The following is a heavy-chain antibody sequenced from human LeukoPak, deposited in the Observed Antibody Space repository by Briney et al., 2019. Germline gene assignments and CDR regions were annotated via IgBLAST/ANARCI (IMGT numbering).Heavy chain of an antibody. D-gene: IGHD2-15*01. CDR3: ARVGVVVAATWQAPHNWFDP. CDR2: INHSGST. Sequence: PSETLSLTCAVYGGSFSGYYWSWIRQPPGKGLEWIGEINHSGSTNYNPSLKSRATISVDTSKNQFSLKLSSVTAADTAVYYCARVGVVVAATWQAPHNWFDPWGQGTLVTVSS. CDR1: GGSFSGYY. V-gene: IGHV4-34*01. J-gene: IGHJ5*02.